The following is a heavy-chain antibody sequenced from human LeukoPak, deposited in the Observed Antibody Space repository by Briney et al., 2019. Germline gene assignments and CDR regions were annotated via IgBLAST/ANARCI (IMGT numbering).Heavy chain of an antibody. CDR3: ARHKAERGSSGYDWGAFDV. CDR1: GYRFNNYW. CDR2: IYPDDSDT. D-gene: IGHD5-12*01. Sequence: GESLKISCKNSGYRFNNYWIGWVRQMPGKGLEWMGIIYPDDSDTRYSPSFQGQVTISADKSISTAYLQWSSLKASDTATYYCARHKAERGSSGYDWGAFDVWGQGTMVTVSS. J-gene: IGHJ3*01. V-gene: IGHV5-51*01.